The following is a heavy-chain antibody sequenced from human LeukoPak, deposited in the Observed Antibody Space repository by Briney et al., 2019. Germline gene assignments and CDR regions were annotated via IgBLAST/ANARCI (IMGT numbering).Heavy chain of an antibody. CDR2: TRSDGRNN. D-gene: IGHD3-22*01. J-gene: IGHJ4*02. Sequence: GGSLRLSCAASGFTFGNYGMHWVRQAPGKGLEWVAFTRSDGRNNYYVDSVRGRFTISRDNSKNTLYLQMNSLRVEDTAVYYCAKSINSGSLLDYWGQGTLVTVSS. V-gene: IGHV3-30*02. CDR3: AKSINSGSLLDY. CDR1: GFTFGNYG.